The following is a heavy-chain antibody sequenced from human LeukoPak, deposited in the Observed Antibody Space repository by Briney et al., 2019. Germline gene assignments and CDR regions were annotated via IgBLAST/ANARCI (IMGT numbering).Heavy chain of an antibody. J-gene: IGHJ5*02. CDR1: GFTFSSYW. CDR2: ITTDGNSA. Sequence: GGSLRLSCAASGFTFSSYWMQWVRQAPGKGLVWVSRITTDGNSATYADFVKGRFTTSRDNAKNTLYLQMDSLRAEDTAVYYCARGSLLWFGELPFDPWGQGTLVTVSS. D-gene: IGHD3-10*01. CDR3: ARGSLLWFGELPFDP. V-gene: IGHV3-74*01.